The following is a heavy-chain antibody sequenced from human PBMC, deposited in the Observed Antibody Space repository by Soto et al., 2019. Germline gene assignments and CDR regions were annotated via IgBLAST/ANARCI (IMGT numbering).Heavy chain of an antibody. Sequence: QVQLVQSGAEVKKPGASVKVSCKASGYTFTSYGISWVRQAPGQGLEWMGWISAYNGNTNYAQKLQGRVTMTTDTTTSTAYIELRRLRSDDTAVYYCARDLGYGGNIDYFDYWGQGTLVTVSS. J-gene: IGHJ4*02. D-gene: IGHD4-17*01. CDR3: ARDLGYGGNIDYFDY. CDR1: GYTFTSYG. CDR2: ISAYNGNT. V-gene: IGHV1-18*01.